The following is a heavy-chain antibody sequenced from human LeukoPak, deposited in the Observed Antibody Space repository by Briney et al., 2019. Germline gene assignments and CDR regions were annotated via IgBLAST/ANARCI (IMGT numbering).Heavy chain of an antibody. J-gene: IGHJ4*02. D-gene: IGHD6-13*01. V-gene: IGHV1-69*05. CDR1: GGTFSSYA. Sequence: GSSVKVSCKASGGTFSSYAISWVRQAPGQGLEWMGGIIPIFGTANYARKFQGRVTITTDESTSTAYMELSSLRSEDTAVYYCARARGGEAAAGPLDYWGQGTLVTVSS. CDR2: IIPIFGTA. CDR3: ARARGGEAAAGPLDY.